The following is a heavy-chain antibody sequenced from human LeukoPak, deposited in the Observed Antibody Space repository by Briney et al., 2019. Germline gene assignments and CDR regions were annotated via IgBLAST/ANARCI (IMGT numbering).Heavy chain of an antibody. D-gene: IGHD6-13*01. CDR1: GGSISSYD. CDR3: ARVSSSWYQDWYFDL. J-gene: IGHJ2*01. Sequence: SETLSLTCTVSGGSISSYDWSWIRQPAGKGLEGIGRIYNSGSTNYNPSLKSRVIMSVDTSKNQFSLNLSSVTAADTAVYYCARVSSSWYQDWYFDLWGRGTLVTVSS. V-gene: IGHV4-4*07. CDR2: IYNSGST.